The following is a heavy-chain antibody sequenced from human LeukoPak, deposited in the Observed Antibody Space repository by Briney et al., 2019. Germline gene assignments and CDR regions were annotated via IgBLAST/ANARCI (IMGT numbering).Heavy chain of an antibody. CDR2: ISGSGGST. CDR1: GFTFSSYA. D-gene: IGHD2-21*01. V-gene: IGHV3-23*01. CDR3: AKFLPTHIVVANYYFDY. J-gene: IGHJ4*02. Sequence: GGSLRLSCAASGFTFSSYAMSWVRQAPGRGLEWVSAISGSGGSTYYADSVKGRFTISRDNSKNTLYPQMNSLRAEDTAVYYCAKFLPTHIVVANYYFDYWGQGTLVTVSS.